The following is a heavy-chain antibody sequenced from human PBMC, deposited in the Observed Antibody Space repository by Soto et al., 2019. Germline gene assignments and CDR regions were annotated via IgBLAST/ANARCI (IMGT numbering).Heavy chain of an antibody. CDR2: IYYSGST. CDR1: GGSISSYY. V-gene: IGHV4-59*01. J-gene: IGHJ4*02. D-gene: IGHD3-3*01. CDR3: ARTPPYYNFWSGYYTPYFDY. Sequence: TLSLTCTVSGGSISSYYWSWIRQPPGKGLEWIGYIYYSGSTNYNPSLKSRVTISVDTSKNQFSLKLSSVTAADTAVYYCARTPPYYNFWSGYYTPYFDYWGQGTLVTVSS.